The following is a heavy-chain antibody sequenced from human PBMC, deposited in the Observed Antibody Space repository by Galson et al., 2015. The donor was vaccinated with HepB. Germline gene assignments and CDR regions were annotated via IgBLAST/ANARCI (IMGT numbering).Heavy chain of an antibody. CDR2: ISGSEGSTYSGCGGST. CDR3: AKQGVLGPLPYFDY. CDR1: GFTFSSYA. J-gene: IGHJ4*02. D-gene: IGHD6-13*01. V-gene: IGHV3-23*01. Sequence: SLRLSCAASGFTFSSYAMSWVRQAPGKGLEWVSLISGSEGSTYSGCGGSTYYADSVKGRFTISRDNSKNTLYLQMNSLRAEDTAIYYCAKQGVLGPLPYFDYWGQGTLVTVSS.